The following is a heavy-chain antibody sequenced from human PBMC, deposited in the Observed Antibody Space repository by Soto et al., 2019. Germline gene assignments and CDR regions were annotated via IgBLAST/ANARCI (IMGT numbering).Heavy chain of an antibody. CDR1: GFTFDDYT. J-gene: IGHJ6*02. D-gene: IGHD2-2*01. CDR3: AKEPFPCSTSCYDDYYYGMDV. Sequence: PGGSLRLSCAASGFTFDDYTMHWVRQAPGKGLEWVSLISWDGGSTYYADSVKGRFTISRDNSKNSLYLQMNSLRTEDTALYYCAKEPFPCSTSCYDDYYYGMDVWGQGTTVTVSS. CDR2: ISWDGGST. V-gene: IGHV3-43*01.